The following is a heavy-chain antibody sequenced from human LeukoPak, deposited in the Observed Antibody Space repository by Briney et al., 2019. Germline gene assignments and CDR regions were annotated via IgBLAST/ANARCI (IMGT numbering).Heavy chain of an antibody. Sequence: GGSLRLSCAASGFTFRSYGMHWVRQAPGKGLEWVAFIRYDGSNKYYADSVKGRFTISRDNSKNTLYLQMNSLRAEDTAVYYCAKGGNNWNYGYDFGYWGQGTLVTVSS. V-gene: IGHV3-30*02. CDR1: GFTFRSYG. CDR3: AKGGNNWNYGYDFGY. CDR2: IRYDGSNK. J-gene: IGHJ4*02. D-gene: IGHD1-7*01.